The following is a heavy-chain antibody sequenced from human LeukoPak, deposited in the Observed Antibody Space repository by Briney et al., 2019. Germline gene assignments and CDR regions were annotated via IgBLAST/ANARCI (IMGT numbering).Heavy chain of an antibody. D-gene: IGHD1-26*01. Sequence: ASVKVSCKASGYTFTSYDINWVRQATGQGLEWMGWMNPNSGNTGYAQKFQGRVTMTTDTSTSTAYMELRSLRSDDTAVYFCARDPNLWELQPDSFFDYWGQGTLVTVSS. V-gene: IGHV1-8*01. CDR1: GYTFTSYD. J-gene: IGHJ4*02. CDR2: MNPNSGNT. CDR3: ARDPNLWELQPDSFFDY.